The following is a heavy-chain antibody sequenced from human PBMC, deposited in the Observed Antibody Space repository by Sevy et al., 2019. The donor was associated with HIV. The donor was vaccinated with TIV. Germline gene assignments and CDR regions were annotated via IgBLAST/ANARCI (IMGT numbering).Heavy chain of an antibody. J-gene: IGHJ4*02. D-gene: IGHD3-10*01. V-gene: IGHV1-2*02. Sequence: ASVKVSCKASGYYFTGYYVHWVRQAPGQGLEWMGWINPNGGGTNIGQKFHGRVTMSRDTSITTAYMELIRLRSNDTGVYYCARSVYGSGTYLNDYWGQGTLVTVSP. CDR1: GYYFTGYY. CDR3: ARSVYGSGTYLNDY. CDR2: INPNGGGT.